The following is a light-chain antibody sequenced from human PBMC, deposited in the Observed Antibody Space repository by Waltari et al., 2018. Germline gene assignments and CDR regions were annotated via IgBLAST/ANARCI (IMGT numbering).Light chain of an antibody. J-gene: IGLJ2*01. Sequence: QSALTQPATVSGSPTQSITISCTGTSSDVGSYTLFSWYQQHPGRAPKLMILDVNKRPSGISYRFSGSKSGNTASLTIAGLQAEDEADYYCCSYAGSSTFVFGGGTKLTVL. CDR1: SSDVGSYTL. V-gene: IGLV2-23*02. CDR3: CSYAGSSTFV. CDR2: DVN.